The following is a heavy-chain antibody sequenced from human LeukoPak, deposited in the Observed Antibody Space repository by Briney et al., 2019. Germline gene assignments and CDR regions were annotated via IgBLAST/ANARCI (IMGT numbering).Heavy chain of an antibody. CDR3: SGHGSNSY. CDR1: GFTFTNNA. D-gene: IGHD6-13*01. V-gene: IGHV3-23*01. CDR2: VRGGGDT. Sequence: GGSLRLSCAASGFTFTNNALSWFRQAPGKGLEWVSDVRGGGDTYYAESVKGRFTISRDNSKNTLYLQMNSLRAEDTALYYASGHGSNSYWGQGTLVTVSS. J-gene: IGHJ4*02.